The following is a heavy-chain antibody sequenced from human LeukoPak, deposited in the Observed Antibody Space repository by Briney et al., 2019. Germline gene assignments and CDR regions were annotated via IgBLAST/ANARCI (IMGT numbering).Heavy chain of an antibody. Sequence: GGSLRLSCAPSGFTFGSYWMSWVRQAPGKGLEWVANIKQDESEKYCVDSVKGRFTISRDNAKNSLYLQMNSLRAEDTAVYYCARASVRYCSSTSCGKYFYYYMDVWGKGTTVTVSS. CDR2: IKQDESEK. CDR1: GFTFGSYW. D-gene: IGHD2-2*01. CDR3: ARASVRYCSSTSCGKYFYYYMDV. V-gene: IGHV3-7*01. J-gene: IGHJ6*03.